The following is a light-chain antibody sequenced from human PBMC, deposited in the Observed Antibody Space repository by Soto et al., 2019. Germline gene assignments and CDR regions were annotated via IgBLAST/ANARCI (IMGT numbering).Light chain of an antibody. CDR3: SSYAGSSVV. CDR1: ISYVGAYEY. V-gene: IGLV2-8*01. J-gene: IGLJ1*01. CDR2: EVT. Sequence: QSVLTQPPSASGSPGQSVTISCTGTISYVGAYEYVSWYQHHPGRAPKLIHYEVTKRPSGVPGRYSGSKTGNTASLTVSCLQAEVEADYYCSSYAGSSVVFGTGTRSPS.